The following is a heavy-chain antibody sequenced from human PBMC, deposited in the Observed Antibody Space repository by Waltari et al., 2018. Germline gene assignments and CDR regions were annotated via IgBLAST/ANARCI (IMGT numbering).Heavy chain of an antibody. D-gene: IGHD4-17*01. Sequence: QVQLVQSGAEVKKPGASVKVSCKASGYTFTAYYMHWVRQAPGHGLEWMGGINPNSGGTDYAQKFQGRVTMTRDTSISTAYMELSRLRSDDTAVYYCARWGHDYGGNPGDYWGQGTLVSVSS. V-gene: IGHV1-2*02. CDR2: INPNSGGT. J-gene: IGHJ4*02. CDR1: GYTFTAYY. CDR3: ARWGHDYGGNPGDY.